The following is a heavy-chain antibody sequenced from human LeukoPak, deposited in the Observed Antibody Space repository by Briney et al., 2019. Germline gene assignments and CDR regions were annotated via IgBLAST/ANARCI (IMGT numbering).Heavy chain of an antibody. CDR1: GGSLSDYY. Sequence: PSETLSLTCVVYGGSLSDYYWTWIRQPPGKGLEWMGEINHSGRTNYNPSLKSRVTISLDTSQNQFALTLNSVTAADTAVYYCASRKTFSGLFDRWGQGTLVTVSS. J-gene: IGHJ5*02. V-gene: IGHV4-34*01. D-gene: IGHD6-25*01. CDR2: INHSGRT. CDR3: ASRKTFSGLFDR.